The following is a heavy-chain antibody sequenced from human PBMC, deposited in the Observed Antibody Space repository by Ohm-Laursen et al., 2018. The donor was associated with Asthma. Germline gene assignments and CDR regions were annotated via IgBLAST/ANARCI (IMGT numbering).Heavy chain of an antibody. J-gene: IGHJ5*02. Sequence: SLRLSCAASGFTFSSYAMNWVRQSPGKGLEWVSAISGGGGSTDYADSVRARFTISRDNSKNTLYLQMNSLRVDDTAVYYCARHLAGDSSSWGQGTLVTVSS. CDR1: GFTFSSYA. V-gene: IGHV3-23*01. CDR2: ISGGGGST. D-gene: IGHD7-27*01. CDR3: ARHLAGDSSS.